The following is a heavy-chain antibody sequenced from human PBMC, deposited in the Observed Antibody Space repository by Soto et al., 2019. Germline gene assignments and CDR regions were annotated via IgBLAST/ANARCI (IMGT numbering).Heavy chain of an antibody. V-gene: IGHV3-66*01. CDR3: AKGLNQYYYDANDAFDI. CDR1: GFTVSSNY. CDR2: IYSGGST. J-gene: IGHJ3*02. Sequence: PGGSLRLSCAASGFTVSSNYMSWVRQAPGKGLEWVSVIYSGGSTYYADSMKGRFTISRDNSKNKLYLQMNNLRAEDTAVYYCAKGLNQYYYDANDAFDIWGQGTMVTVSS. D-gene: IGHD3-22*01.